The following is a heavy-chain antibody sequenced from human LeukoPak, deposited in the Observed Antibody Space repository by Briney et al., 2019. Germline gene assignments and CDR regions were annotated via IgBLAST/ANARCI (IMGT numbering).Heavy chain of an antibody. D-gene: IGHD3-22*01. CDR3: ARQADDSSGYYPDYYYYGMDV. CDR2: IYPGDSDT. V-gene: IGHV5-51*01. CDR1: GYSFTSYW. J-gene: IGHJ6*02. Sequence: GESLKISCRGSGYSFTSYWIGWVRQMPGKGLEWMGIIYPGDSDTRYSPSFQGQATISADKSISTPYLQWSSLKASDTAMYYCARQADDSSGYYPDYYYYGMDVWGQGTTVTVSS.